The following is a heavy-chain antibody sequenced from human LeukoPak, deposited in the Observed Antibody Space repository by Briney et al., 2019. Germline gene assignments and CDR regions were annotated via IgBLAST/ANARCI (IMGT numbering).Heavy chain of an antibody. V-gene: IGHV4-39*01. Sequence: SETLSLTCTVSGGSISSGSHHWAWFRQSPGKGLEWIGSIYYSGTTYYNPSLASRVTIFVDTSKNQFSLRLSSVTAANTAVYYCARRDQAIDYWGQGTLVTVSS. D-gene: IGHD5-24*01. J-gene: IGHJ4*02. CDR1: GGSISSGSHH. CDR3: ARRDQAIDY. CDR2: IYYSGTT.